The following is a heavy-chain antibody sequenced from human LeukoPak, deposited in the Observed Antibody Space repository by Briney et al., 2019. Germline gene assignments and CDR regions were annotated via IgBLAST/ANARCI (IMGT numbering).Heavy chain of an antibody. J-gene: IGHJ4*02. CDR1: GGSISSGSYY. CDR3: ARETLSNRVDY. V-gene: IGHV4-61*02. Sequence: SQTLSLTCTVSGGSISSGSYYWSWIRQPAGKGLEWIGRIYTSGSTNYNPSLKSRVTISVDTSKNQFSLKLSSVTAADTAVYYCARETLSNRVDYWGQGTLVTVSS. D-gene: IGHD1-14*01. CDR2: IYTSGST.